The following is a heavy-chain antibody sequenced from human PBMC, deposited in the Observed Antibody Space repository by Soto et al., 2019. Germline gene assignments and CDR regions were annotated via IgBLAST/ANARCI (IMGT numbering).Heavy chain of an antibody. CDR1: GYTFTGYY. Sequence: QVQLVQSGAEVKKPGASVKVSCKASGYTFTGYYMHWVRQAPGQGLEWMGWINPNSGGTNYAQKFQGRVTMTRVTSISTAYMELSRLRSDDTAVYYCARDKYSSGWYRAYYFDYWGQGTLVTVSS. CDR3: ARDKYSSGWYRAYYFDY. CDR2: INPNSGGT. J-gene: IGHJ4*02. V-gene: IGHV1-2*02. D-gene: IGHD6-19*01.